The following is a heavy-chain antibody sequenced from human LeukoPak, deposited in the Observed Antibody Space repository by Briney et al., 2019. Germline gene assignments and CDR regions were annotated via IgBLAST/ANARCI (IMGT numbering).Heavy chain of an antibody. CDR3: ARSGDSSGYYTFDY. Sequence: ASVKVSCKASGYTFTDYYMHWVRQAPGQGLEWMGWINPNSGGTNYAQKFQGRVTMTRDTSISTAYMELSRLRSDDTAVYYCARSGDSSGYYTFDYWGQGTLVTVSS. D-gene: IGHD3-22*01. CDR1: GYTFTDYY. J-gene: IGHJ4*02. V-gene: IGHV1-2*02. CDR2: INPNSGGT.